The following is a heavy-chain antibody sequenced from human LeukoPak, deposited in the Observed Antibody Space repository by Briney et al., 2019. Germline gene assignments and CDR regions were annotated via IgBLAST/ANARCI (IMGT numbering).Heavy chain of an antibody. CDR2: IDWDDDK. Sequence: SGPALVKPTQTLTLTCTFSGFSLSSSGTSVSWMRQPPGKALEWLARIDWDDDKYYSTSLKTRLTISKDTSKNQVVLTMTNMDPVDTATYYCARIPMVRGAHGMDVWGQGTTVTVSS. CDR3: ARIPMVRGAHGMDV. J-gene: IGHJ6*02. V-gene: IGHV2-70*11. CDR1: GFSLSSSGTS. D-gene: IGHD3-10*01.